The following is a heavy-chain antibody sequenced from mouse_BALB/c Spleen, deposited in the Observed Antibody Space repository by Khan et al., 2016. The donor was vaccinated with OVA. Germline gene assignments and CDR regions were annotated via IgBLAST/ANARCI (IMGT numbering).Heavy chain of an antibody. V-gene: IGHV8-12*01. Sequence: QVTLKESGPGRLQPSQTLSLTCSFSGFSLSTSGMGVSWIRQPSGKGLEWLAHIYWDDDKRYNPSLKSRLTISKDNSRNQVFLKITSVDTADAATYYCARTPYGNPAWFSYWGQGTLVTVSA. CDR1: GFSLSTSGMG. CDR2: IYWDDDK. CDR3: ARTPYGNPAWFSY. J-gene: IGHJ3*01. D-gene: IGHD2-10*02.